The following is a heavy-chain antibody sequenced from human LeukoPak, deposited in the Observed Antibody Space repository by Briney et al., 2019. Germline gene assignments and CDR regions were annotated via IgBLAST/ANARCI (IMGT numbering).Heavy chain of an antibody. J-gene: IGHJ4*02. CDR2: INHSGST. D-gene: IGHD3-10*01. CDR3: ARDSRITMVRGAFDY. Sequence: SETLSLTCAVYGGSFSGYYWSWIRQPPGKGLEWIGEINHSGSTNYNPSLKSRVTISVGTSKNQFSLKLSSVTAADTAVYYCARDSRITMVRGAFDYWGQGTLVTVSS. CDR1: GGSFSGYY. V-gene: IGHV4-34*01.